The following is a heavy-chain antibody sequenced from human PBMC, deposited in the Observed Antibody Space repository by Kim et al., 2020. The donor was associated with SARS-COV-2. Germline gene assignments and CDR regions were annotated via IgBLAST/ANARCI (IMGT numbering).Heavy chain of an antibody. Sequence: SETLSLTCAVYGGSFSGYYWSWIRQPPGKGLEWIGEINHSGSTNYNPSLKSRVTISVDTSKNQFSLKLSSVTAADTAVYYCAREFYTHTQKRITMVRGVTNWFDPWGQGTLVTVSS. D-gene: IGHD3-10*01. CDR3: AREFYTHTQKRITMVRGVTNWFDP. CDR2: INHSGST. J-gene: IGHJ5*02. V-gene: IGHV4-34*01. CDR1: GGSFSGYY.